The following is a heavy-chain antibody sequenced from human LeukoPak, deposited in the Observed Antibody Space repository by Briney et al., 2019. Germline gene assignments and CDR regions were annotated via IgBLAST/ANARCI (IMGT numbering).Heavy chain of an antibody. D-gene: IGHD2-15*01. CDR2: IYYSGST. J-gene: IGHJ3*02. CDR1: GGSISSGDYY. V-gene: IGHV4-39*07. CDR3: ARPYCSGGSCYSDAFDI. Sequence: PSETLSLTCTVSGGSISSGDYYWSWIRQPPGKGLEWIGSIYYSGSTYYNPSLKSRVTISVDTSKNQFSLKLSSVTAADTAVYYCARPYCSGGSCYSDAFDIWGQGTMVTVSS.